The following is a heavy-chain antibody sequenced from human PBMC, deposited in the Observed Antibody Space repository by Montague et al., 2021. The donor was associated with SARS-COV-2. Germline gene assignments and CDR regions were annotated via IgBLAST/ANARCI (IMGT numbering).Heavy chain of an antibody. Sequence: SETLSLTCTVSGGSISSGTYYWGWVRQPPGKGLEWTGTINYSGKTYYNPSLKSRVTISVDTSKNQFSLKVTSATAADTAVYYCARRAQWQLSWFFDLWGRGTLVTVSS. J-gene: IGHJ2*01. CDR2: INYSGKT. V-gene: IGHV4-39*01. CDR3: ARRAQWQLSWFFDL. D-gene: IGHD1-26*01. CDR1: GGSISSGTYY.